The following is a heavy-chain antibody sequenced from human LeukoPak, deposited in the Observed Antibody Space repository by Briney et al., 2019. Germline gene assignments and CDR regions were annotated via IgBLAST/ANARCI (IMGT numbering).Heavy chain of an antibody. Sequence: SDTLSLTCAVYGGSFSGYYWSGVRHPSGKGREWMGELYHRESPNHNPSHKSRVTISVDTSKNQFSLNLSSVTAADTAVYYCARGSLRYCSGGSCYYRFGQLGALDYWGQGTLVTVSS. CDR3: ARGSLRYCSGGSCYYRFGQLGALDY. CDR2: LYHRESP. CDR1: GGSFSGYY. J-gene: IGHJ4*02. V-gene: IGHV4-34*01. D-gene: IGHD2-15*01.